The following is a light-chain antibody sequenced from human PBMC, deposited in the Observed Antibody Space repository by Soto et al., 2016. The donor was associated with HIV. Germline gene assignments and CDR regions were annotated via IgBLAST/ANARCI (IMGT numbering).Light chain of an antibody. CDR2: AAS. V-gene: IGKV1-8*01. J-gene: IGKJ1*01. CDR3: QQYYGYPVT. Sequence: AIRMTQSPSSLSASTGDRVTITCRASQGISSYLAWYQQKPGKAPKLLIYAASTLQSGVPSRFSGSGSGTDFTLTISCLQSEDFATYYCQQYYGYPVTFGQGTKVEI. CDR1: QGISSY.